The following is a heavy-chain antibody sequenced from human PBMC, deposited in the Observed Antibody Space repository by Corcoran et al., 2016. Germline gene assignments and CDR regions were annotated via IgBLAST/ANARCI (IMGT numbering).Heavy chain of an antibody. CDR2: IYTSGST. Sequence: QVQLQESGPGLVKPSETLSLTCTVSVGSISSYYWSWIRQPAGKGLEWIGRIYTSGSTNYNPSLKSRVTMSVDTSKKQFSLKLSSVTAADTAVYYCASDWSGSYDRGWFDPWGQGTLVTVSS. V-gene: IGHV4-4*07. D-gene: IGHD1-26*01. CDR3: ASDWSGSYDRGWFDP. J-gene: IGHJ5*02. CDR1: VGSISSYY.